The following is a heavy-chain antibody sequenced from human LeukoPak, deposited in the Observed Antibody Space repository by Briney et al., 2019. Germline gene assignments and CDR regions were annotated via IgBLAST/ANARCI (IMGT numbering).Heavy chain of an antibody. Sequence: TGGSLRLSCAASGFTFSSYSMNWVRQAPGKGLEWVLSISSSSSYIYYADSVKGRFTISRDNAKNSLYLQMNSLRTEDTAVYYCARGRGSWYGVYFDYWGQGTLVSVSS. CDR2: ISSSSSYI. CDR1: GFTFSSYS. J-gene: IGHJ4*02. V-gene: IGHV3-21*01. CDR3: ARGRGSWYGVYFDY. D-gene: IGHD6-13*01.